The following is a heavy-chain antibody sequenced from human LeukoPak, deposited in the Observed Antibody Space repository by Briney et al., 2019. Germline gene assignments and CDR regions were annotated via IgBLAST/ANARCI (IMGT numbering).Heavy chain of an antibody. Sequence: SETLSLTCTVPGGSISSYYWSWIRQPPGKGLEWIGYIYYSGSTNYNPSLKSRVTISVDTSKNQFSLKLSSVTAADTAVYYCARDRREQRRIYYGMDVWGRGTTVTVSS. J-gene: IGHJ6*02. CDR2: IYYSGST. V-gene: IGHV4-59*01. CDR1: GGSISSYY. CDR3: ARDRREQRRIYYGMDV. D-gene: IGHD6-25*01.